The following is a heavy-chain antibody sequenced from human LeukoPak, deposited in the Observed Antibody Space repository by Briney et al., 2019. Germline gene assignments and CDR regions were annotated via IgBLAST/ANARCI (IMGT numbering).Heavy chain of an antibody. CDR3: ARDWGDYYDSSGSGY. J-gene: IGHJ4*02. CDR1: GFTFSSYW. Sequence: GGSLRLSCAASGFTFSSYWMSWVRQAPGKGLGWVANIKQDGSEKYYVDSVKGRFTISRDNAKNSLYLQMNSLRAEDTAVYYCARDWGDYYDSSGSGYWGQGTLVTVSS. D-gene: IGHD3-22*01. CDR2: IKQDGSEK. V-gene: IGHV3-7*01.